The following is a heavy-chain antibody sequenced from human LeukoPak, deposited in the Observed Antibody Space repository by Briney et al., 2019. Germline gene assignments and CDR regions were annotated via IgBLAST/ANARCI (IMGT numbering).Heavy chain of an antibody. CDR1: GGTFSSYA. CDR3: ARDSLQYDSYGDLHWFDP. D-gene: IGHD5-18*01. V-gene: IGHV1-69*13. CDR2: IIPIFGTA. J-gene: IGHJ5*02. Sequence: SVKVSCKASGGTFSSYAISWVRQAPGQGLEWMGGIIPIFGTANYAQKFQGRVTITADESTSTAYMGLSSLRSEDTAVYYCARDSLQYDSYGDLHWFDPWGQGTLVTVSS.